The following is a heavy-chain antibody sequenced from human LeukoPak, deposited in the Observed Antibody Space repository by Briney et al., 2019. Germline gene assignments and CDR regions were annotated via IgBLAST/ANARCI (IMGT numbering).Heavy chain of an antibody. D-gene: IGHD3-22*01. CDR1: GGSVNTYY. J-gene: IGHJ4*02. CDR2: IYNSGST. CDR3: ARHTDHYASSGDYMGYHFDY. Sequence: PSETLSLTCAVSGGSVNTYYWSWIRQPPGEGLEWIGYIYNSGSTNYNPSLKSRVTISVDTSKNQFSLKLSSVTAADTAVYYCARHTDHYASSGDYMGYHFDYWGQGTLVTVSS. V-gene: IGHV4-59*08.